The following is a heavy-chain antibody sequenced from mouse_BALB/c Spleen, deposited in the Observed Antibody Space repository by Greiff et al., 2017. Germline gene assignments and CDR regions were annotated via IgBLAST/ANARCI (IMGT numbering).Heavy chain of an antibody. D-gene: IGHD2-3*01. V-gene: IGHV3-2*02. CDR1: GYSITSDYA. Sequence: DVHLVESGPGLVKPSQSLSLTCTVTGYSITSDYAWNWIRQFPGNKLEWMGYISYSGSTSYNPSLKSRISITRDTSKNQFFLQLNSVTTEDTATYYCAAGWLLWFAYWGQGTLVTVSA. CDR3: AAGWLLWFAY. CDR2: ISYSGST. J-gene: IGHJ3*01.